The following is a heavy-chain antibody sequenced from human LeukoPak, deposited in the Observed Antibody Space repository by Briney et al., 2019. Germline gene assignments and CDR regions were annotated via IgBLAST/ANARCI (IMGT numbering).Heavy chain of an antibody. CDR3: AKAGSAARPFDY. V-gene: IGHV3-64*01. J-gene: IGHJ4*02. D-gene: IGHD6-6*01. CDR2: ISSNGGST. Sequence: GGSLRLSCAASGFTFSSYAMHWVRQAPGKGLEYVSAISSNGGSTYYANSVKGRFTISRDNSKNTLYLQMGSLRAEDMAVYYCAKAGSAARPFDYWGQGTLVTVSS. CDR1: GFTFSSYA.